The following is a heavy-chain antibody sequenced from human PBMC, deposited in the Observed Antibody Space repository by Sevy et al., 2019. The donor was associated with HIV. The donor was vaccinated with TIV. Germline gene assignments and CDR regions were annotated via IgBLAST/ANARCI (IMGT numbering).Heavy chain of an antibody. V-gene: IGHV3-11*01. D-gene: IGHD4-17*01. J-gene: IGHJ6*02. CDR3: ARDHVKDGDLGDYYYFAMDV. CDR2: ISDSDDSI. Sequence: GESLKISCAASGFILSDYYMSWIRQAPGKGLEWLSYISDSDDSIYYADSVKGRFTISWDKTKNSLYLQMNNLRAEDTAVYYCARDHVKDGDLGDYYYFAMDVWGQGTTVTVSS. CDR1: GFILSDYY.